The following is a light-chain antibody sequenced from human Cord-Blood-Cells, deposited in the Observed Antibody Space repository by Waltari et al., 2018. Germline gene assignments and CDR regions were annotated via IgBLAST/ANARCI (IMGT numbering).Light chain of an antibody. J-gene: IGKJ5*01. CDR3: QQSYSTPIT. CDR1: QSISSY. Sequence: DIQMTQSPSSLSASVEDRVTITCRASQSISSYLNWYQQKPGKAPKLLIYAASRLQSGVPSSFSGSGSGTDFTLTISSLQPEDFATYYCQQSYSTPITFGQGTRLEIK. V-gene: IGKV1-39*01. CDR2: AAS.